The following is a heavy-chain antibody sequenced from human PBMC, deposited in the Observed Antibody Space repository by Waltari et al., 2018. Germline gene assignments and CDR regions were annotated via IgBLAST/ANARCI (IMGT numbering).Heavy chain of an antibody. V-gene: IGHV4-59*01. Sequence: ETLSLTCTVSGGSISSYYWSWILQPPVKGLEWIGYIYYSGGTNYNPSLKSRVTISVDTSKNQFSLKMSSVTAADTAVYYCARGVGSGWYLSGWAFDYWGQGTLVTVSS. CDR3: ARGVGSGWYLSGWAFDY. D-gene: IGHD6-19*01. CDR2: IYYSGGT. J-gene: IGHJ4*02. CDR1: GGSISSYY.